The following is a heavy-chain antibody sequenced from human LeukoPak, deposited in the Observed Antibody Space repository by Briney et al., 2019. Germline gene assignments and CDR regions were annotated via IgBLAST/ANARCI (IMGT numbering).Heavy chain of an antibody. V-gene: IGHV3-23*01. CDR1: GFTFSSYA. J-gene: IGHJ3*02. CDR2: ISGSGGST. Sequence: GVSLRLSCAASGFTFSSYAMSWVRQAPGKGLEWVSAISGSGGSTYYADSVKGRFTISRDNSKNTLYLQMNSLRAEDTAVYYCAKASYGDYSGDAFDIWGQGTMVTVSS. CDR3: AKASYGDYSGDAFDI. D-gene: IGHD4-17*01.